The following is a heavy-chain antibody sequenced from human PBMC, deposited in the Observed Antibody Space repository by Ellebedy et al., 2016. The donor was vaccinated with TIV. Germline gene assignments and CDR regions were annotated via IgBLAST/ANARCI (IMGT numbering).Heavy chain of an antibody. D-gene: IGHD3-3*01. CDR2: IYSGGST. Sequence: GESLKISXAASGFTVSSSYMSWVRQAPGKGLEWVSVIYSGGSTYYADSVKGRFTISRDNSKNTMYLQMNSLRAEDTAVYYCAKDTYYDFWSGHYNFDYWGQGALVTVSS. CDR3: AKDTYYDFWSGHYNFDY. J-gene: IGHJ4*02. CDR1: GFTVSSSY. V-gene: IGHV3-53*01.